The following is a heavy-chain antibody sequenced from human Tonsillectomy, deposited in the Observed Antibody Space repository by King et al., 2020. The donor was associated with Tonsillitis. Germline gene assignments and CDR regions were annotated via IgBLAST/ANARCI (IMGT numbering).Heavy chain of an antibody. CDR3: ARAPPYDFWSGSDY. D-gene: IGHD3-3*01. V-gene: IGHV1-2*02. CDR2: INSNSGGT. CDR1: GYTFTGYY. J-gene: IGHJ4*02. Sequence: VQLVESGAEVKKPGASVTVSCKASGYTFTGYYIHWVRQAPGQGLEWMGWINSNSGGTNSAQKFQGRVTMTRDTSISTAYMELSRLRSDDTAVYYCARAPPYDFWSGSDYWGQGTLVTFSS.